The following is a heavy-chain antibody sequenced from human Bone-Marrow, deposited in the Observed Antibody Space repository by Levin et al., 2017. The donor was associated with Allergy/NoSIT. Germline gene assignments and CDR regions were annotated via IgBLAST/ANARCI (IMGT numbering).Heavy chain of an antibody. CDR3: ARDGDYGARGWYY. CDR2: IYHSGST. Sequence: PSETLSLTCAVSGGSISSSNWWSWVRQPPGKGLEWIGEIYHSGSTNYNPSLKSRVTISVDKSKNQFSLKLSSVTAADTAVYYCARDGDYGARGWYYWGQGTLVTVSS. D-gene: IGHD4-17*01. CDR1: GGSISSSNW. V-gene: IGHV4-4*02. J-gene: IGHJ4*02.